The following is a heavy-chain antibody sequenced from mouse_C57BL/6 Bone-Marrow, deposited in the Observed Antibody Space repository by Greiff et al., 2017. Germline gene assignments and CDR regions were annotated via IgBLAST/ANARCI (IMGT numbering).Heavy chain of an antibody. CDR3: ARRSNYGDFDV. V-gene: IGHV1-82*01. CDR1: GYAFSSSW. D-gene: IGHD2-5*01. Sequence: VKLVESGPELVKPGASVKISCKASGYAFSSSWMTWVQQRPGKGLEWIGRIYPGDGDTKYNGKFKGKATLTADKSSSTADMQLGSLTSEDSAVYFCARRSNYGDFDVWGTGTTVTVSS. CDR2: IYPGDGDT. J-gene: IGHJ1*03.